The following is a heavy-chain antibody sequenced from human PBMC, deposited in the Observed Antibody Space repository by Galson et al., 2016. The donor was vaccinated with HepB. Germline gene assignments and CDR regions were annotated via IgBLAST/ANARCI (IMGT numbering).Heavy chain of an antibody. CDR1: GFTFSSYA. J-gene: IGHJ4*02. Sequence: SLRLSCAASGFTFSSYAMNWVRQAPGKGLEWVSSISGNARSTCYADSVKGRFTISRDNSKNTLYLQVNSLRAEDTAVYYCAKDLSYWNSPFFDYWGQGTLVTVSS. CDR2: ISGNARST. V-gene: IGHV3-23*01. D-gene: IGHD1-7*01. CDR3: AKDLSYWNSPFFDY.